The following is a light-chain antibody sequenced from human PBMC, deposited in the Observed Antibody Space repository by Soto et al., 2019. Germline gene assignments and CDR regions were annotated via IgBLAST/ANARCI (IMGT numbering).Light chain of an antibody. J-gene: IGLJ1*01. Sequence: QSALPQPASGSGSPGQSITISWTGTSGDLGAYNFVSWYQQYPGEAPKLIIYEVSNRPSGVSTRFSGSKSGNTASLTVSGLQTEDEADDHCSSYTPRRTYVFATGRKVIV. CDR2: EVS. CDR3: SSYTPRRTYV. CDR1: SGDLGAYNF. V-gene: IGLV2-14*01.